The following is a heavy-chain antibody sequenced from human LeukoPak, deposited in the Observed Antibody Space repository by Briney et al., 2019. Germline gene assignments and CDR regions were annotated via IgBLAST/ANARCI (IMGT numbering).Heavy chain of an antibody. Sequence: ASVKVSCKASGYTFTGYYMHWVRQAPGQGLEWMGRINPNSGGTNYAQKFQGRVTMTRDTSISTAYMELSRLGSDDTAVYYCARDQYDYVWGSYRYTPNDAFDIWGQGTMVTVSS. D-gene: IGHD3-16*02. CDR3: ARDQYDYVWGSYRYTPNDAFDI. CDR2: INPNSGGT. V-gene: IGHV1-2*06. CDR1: GYTFTGYY. J-gene: IGHJ3*02.